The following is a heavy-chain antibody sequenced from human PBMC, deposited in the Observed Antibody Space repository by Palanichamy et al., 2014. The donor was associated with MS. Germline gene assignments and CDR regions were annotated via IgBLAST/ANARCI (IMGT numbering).Heavy chain of an antibody. D-gene: IGHD5-12*01. CDR3: ARDSRVATTPTDY. V-gene: IGHV3-48*02. J-gene: IGHJ4*02. Sequence: NWVRQAPGKGLEWVSYISSSSSSTIYYADSVKGRFTISRDNAKNSLYLQMNSLRDEDTAVYYCARDSRVATTPTDYWGQGTLVTVSS. CDR2: ISSSSSSTI.